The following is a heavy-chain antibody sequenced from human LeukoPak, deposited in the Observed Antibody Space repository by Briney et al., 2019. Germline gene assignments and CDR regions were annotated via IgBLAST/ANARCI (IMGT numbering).Heavy chain of an antibody. V-gene: IGHV1-46*01. Sequence: ASVKVSCKASGYTFTSYYMHWVRQAPGQGLEWMGIINPSGGSTSYAQKFQGRVTMTRDTSTSTVYMELSSLRSEDTAVYYCARDSYGHPPGYDILTGYYWDFDYWGQGTLVTVSS. CDR3: ARDSYGHPPGYDILTGYYWDFDY. J-gene: IGHJ4*02. CDR1: GYTFTSYY. D-gene: IGHD3-9*01. CDR2: INPSGGST.